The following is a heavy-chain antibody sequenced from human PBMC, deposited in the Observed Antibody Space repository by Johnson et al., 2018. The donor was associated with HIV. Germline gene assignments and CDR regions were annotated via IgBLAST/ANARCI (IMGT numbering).Heavy chain of an antibody. CDR2: INWNGGST. D-gene: IGHD3-3*01. CDR1: GLTVSSSY. V-gene: IGHV3-20*04. Sequence: VQLVESGGGLIQPGGSLRLSCAASGLTVSSSYMSWVRQAPGKGLEWVSGINWNGGSTDYADSVKGRFTISRDNAKNSLYLQMNSLRAEDTALYYCARETGFAIFGVVKLNAFDIWGQGTMVTVFS. J-gene: IGHJ3*02. CDR3: ARETGFAIFGVVKLNAFDI.